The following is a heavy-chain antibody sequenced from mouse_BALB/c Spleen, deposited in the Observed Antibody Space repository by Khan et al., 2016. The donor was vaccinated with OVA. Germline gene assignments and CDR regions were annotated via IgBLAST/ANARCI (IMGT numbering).Heavy chain of an antibody. CDR2: ISYSGST. J-gene: IGHJ4*01. Sequence: EVQLQESGPGLVKPSLSLSLTCTVTGYSITSDYAWNWIRQFPGNKLEWMGYISYSGSTSYNPSLKSRISINRDTSKNQFFLQLKSVTTEDTATYYCARDGSRYNYAMDPWGQGTSVTVSS. V-gene: IGHV3-2*02. CDR1: GYSITSDYA. D-gene: IGHD2-3*01. CDR3: ARDGSRYNYAMDP.